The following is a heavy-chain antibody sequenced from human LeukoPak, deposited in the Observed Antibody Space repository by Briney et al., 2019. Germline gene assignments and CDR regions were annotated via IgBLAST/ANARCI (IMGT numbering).Heavy chain of an antibody. V-gene: IGHV3-23*01. J-gene: IGHJ4*02. CDR2: LNRGRT. D-gene: IGHD2-21*01. CDR1: GFTFSNYA. Sequence: GGSLRLSCVASGFTFSNYAMSWVRQAPGRGLGWIAALNRGRTFFQDSVRGRCTISRDNSKNTLYLQLNSLTGDDTAVYFCVKEVPTYGYFDYWGRGTLVTVSS. CDR3: VKEVPTYGYFDY.